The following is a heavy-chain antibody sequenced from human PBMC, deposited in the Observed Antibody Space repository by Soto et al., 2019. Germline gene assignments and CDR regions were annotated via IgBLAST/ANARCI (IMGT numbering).Heavy chain of an antibody. D-gene: IGHD6-19*01. V-gene: IGHV3-53*04. Sequence: EVQLLEAGGGLVQPGGSLRLSCAASGFKVSSNYMSRVRQAQGKGLEWVSVIFTGGSTYYADSVKGRFTISRHSSKHTVYLQMNSLRAADTAVYSCSRDRYSSGWLDAFDIWGQGTMVTFSS. CDR2: IFTGGST. CDR1: GFKVSSNY. J-gene: IGHJ3*02. CDR3: SRDRYSSGWLDAFDI.